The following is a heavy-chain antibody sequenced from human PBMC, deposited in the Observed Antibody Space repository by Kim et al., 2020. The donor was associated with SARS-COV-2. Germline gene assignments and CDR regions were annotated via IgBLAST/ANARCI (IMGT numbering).Heavy chain of an antibody. CDR2: IYSGGSST. D-gene: IGHD1-7*01. Sequence: GGSLRLSCAASGFTFSSYAMSWVRQAPGKGLEWVSVIYSGGSSTYYADSVKGRFTISRDNSKNTLYLQMNSLRAEDTAVYYCAKGMYSWNYEGGMDVWGQGTTVTVSS. J-gene: IGHJ6*02. CDR3: AKGMYSWNYEGGMDV. CDR1: GFTFSSYA. V-gene: IGHV3-23*03.